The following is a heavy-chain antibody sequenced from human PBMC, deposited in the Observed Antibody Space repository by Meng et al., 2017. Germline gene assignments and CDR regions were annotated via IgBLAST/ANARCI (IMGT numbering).Heavy chain of an antibody. D-gene: IGHD1-26*01. CDR1: GFTFSSYS. J-gene: IGHJ3*02. CDR2: ISSSVSYI. Sequence: ESLKISCAASGFTFSSYSMNWARQAPGKGLESVSSISSSVSYIYYADSVKGRFTISRDNAKNSLYLQMNSLRAEDTAVYYCATVLVGAFDIWGQGTMVTVSS. CDR3: ATVLVGAFDI. V-gene: IGHV3-21*01.